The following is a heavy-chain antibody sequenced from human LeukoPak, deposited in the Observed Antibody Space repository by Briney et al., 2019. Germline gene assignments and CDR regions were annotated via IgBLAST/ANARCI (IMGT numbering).Heavy chain of an antibody. J-gene: IGHJ4*02. CDR1: GFTFSSYA. V-gene: IGHV3-23*01. CDR2: ISGSGGST. Sequence: PGGSLRLSCAASGFTFSSYAMSWVRQAPGKGLEWVSAISGSGGSTYYADSVKGRFTISRDNSKNTLYLQMNSLRAEDTAVYYCAKDHPPRDYDSSSGTGYYFDYWGQGTLVTVSS. CDR3: AKDHPPRDYDSSSGTGYYFDY. D-gene: IGHD3-22*01.